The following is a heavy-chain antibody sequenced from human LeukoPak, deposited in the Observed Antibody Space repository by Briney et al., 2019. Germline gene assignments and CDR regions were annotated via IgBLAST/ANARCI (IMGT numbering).Heavy chain of an antibody. CDR2: ISANTGNT. Sequence: GASVKVSCKASGYTFSTYGITWVRQAPGQGLEWMGWISANTGNTNYAQRLQGRVTMTTDTPTSTAYMELRSLRSDDIAVYYCAREDSATVDYWGQGTLVTVSS. J-gene: IGHJ4*02. D-gene: IGHD5-18*01. CDR1: GYTFSTYG. V-gene: IGHV1-18*03. CDR3: AREDSATVDY.